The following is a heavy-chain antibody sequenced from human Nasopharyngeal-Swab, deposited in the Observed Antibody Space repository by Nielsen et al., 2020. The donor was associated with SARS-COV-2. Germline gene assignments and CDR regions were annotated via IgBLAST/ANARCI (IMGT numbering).Heavy chain of an antibody. CDR1: GGSFTDYY. Sequence: GSLRLSCAVYGGSFTDYYWTWIRQPPGKGLEWIGEINHRGTTNYNPSLKSRVTISADTSKNQFSLNLSSVTAADTAVYFCARGLVDVNMMLVVIGFSYWLDSWGQGTLVTVSS. CDR2: INHRGTT. J-gene: IGHJ5*01. V-gene: IGHV4-34*01. CDR3: ARGLVDVNMMLVVIGFSYWLDS. D-gene: IGHD3-22*01.